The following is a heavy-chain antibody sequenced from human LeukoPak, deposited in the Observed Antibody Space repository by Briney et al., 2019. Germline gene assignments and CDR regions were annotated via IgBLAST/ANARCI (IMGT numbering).Heavy chain of an antibody. D-gene: IGHD3-9*01. Sequence: PSETLSLTCTVSGGSISSHYWSWIRQPPGKGLEWIGYIYYSGSTNYNPSLKSRVTISVDTYKNQFSLKLSSVTAADTAVYYCARGIGVLRYFDWLSEIYFDYWGQGTLVTVSS. CDR1: GGSISSHY. CDR2: IYYSGST. V-gene: IGHV4-59*11. J-gene: IGHJ4*02. CDR3: ARGIGVLRYFDWLSEIYFDY.